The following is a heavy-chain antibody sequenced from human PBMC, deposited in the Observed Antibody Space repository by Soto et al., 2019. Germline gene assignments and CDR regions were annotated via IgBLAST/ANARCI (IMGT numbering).Heavy chain of an antibody. Sequence: EVQLLESGGGLVQPGGSLRLSCAASGFSFDRFAMTWVRQAPGKGPEWVSSISYSGGSTSYADSVRGRFTTSRDSSKYTLYLQLNSLRAEYTALYYCAKVGIWLGNLYLDVGGKGTTVTVSS. CDR3: AKVGIWLGNLYLDV. V-gene: IGHV3-23*01. J-gene: IGHJ6*03. D-gene: IGHD3-10*01. CDR2: ISYSGGST. CDR1: GFSFDRFA.